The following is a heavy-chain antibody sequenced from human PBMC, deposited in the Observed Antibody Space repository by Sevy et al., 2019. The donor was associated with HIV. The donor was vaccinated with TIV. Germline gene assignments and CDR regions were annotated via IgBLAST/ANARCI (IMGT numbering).Heavy chain of an antibody. J-gene: IGHJ6*02. CDR1: GFTFSSYA. D-gene: IGHD6-6*01. V-gene: IGHV3-30-3*01. CDR3: AGEQLVAYYYYYGMDV. CDR2: ISYDGSNK. Sequence: GGSLRLSCAASGFTFSSYAMHWVRQAPGKGLEWVAVISYDGSNKYYADSVKGRFTISRDNSKNTLYLQMNSLRAEDTAVYYCAGEQLVAYYYYYGMDVWGQGTTVTVSS.